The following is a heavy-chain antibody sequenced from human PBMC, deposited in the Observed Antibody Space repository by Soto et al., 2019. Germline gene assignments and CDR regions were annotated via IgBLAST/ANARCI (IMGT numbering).Heavy chain of an antibody. CDR1: GYTFTSYG. Sequence: ASVKVSCKASGYTFTSYGISWVRQAPGQGLEWMGWISAYNGNTNYAQKLQGRVTMTTDTSTSTAYMELRSLRADDTAVYYCARHYYGSGSYLPRNNYYYYYYMDVWGKGTTVTVS. CDR2: ISAYNGNT. CDR3: ARHYYGSGSYLPRNNYYYYYYMDV. D-gene: IGHD3-10*01. V-gene: IGHV1-18*01. J-gene: IGHJ6*03.